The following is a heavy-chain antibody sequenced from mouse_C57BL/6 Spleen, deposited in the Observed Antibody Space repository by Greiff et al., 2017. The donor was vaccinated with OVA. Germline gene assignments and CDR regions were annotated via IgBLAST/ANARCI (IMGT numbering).Heavy chain of an antibody. CDR2: IYPGDGDT. V-gene: IGHV1-80*01. J-gene: IGHJ4*01. CDR1: GYAFSRYW. CDR3: ARSPYDYYAMDY. Sequence: QVQLQQSGAELVKPGASVKISCKASGYAFSRYWMNWVKQRPGKGLEWIGQIYPGDGDTNYNGKFKGKATLTADKSSSTAYMQLSSLTSEDSAVYFCARSPYDYYAMDYWGQGTSVTVSS.